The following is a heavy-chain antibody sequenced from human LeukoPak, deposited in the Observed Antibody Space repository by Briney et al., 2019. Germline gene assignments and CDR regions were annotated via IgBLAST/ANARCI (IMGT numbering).Heavy chain of an antibody. V-gene: IGHV3-48*04. J-gene: IGHJ3*02. CDR1: GFTFSSYS. Sequence: GGSLRLSCAASGFTFSSYSMTWVRQALGKGLEWISYISSSGSTIYYGDSEKGRFTISRDNAKNLLYLQMNSLRAEDTAVYFCARLSSWVFEIWGQGTMVTVSS. CDR3: ARLSSWVFEI. D-gene: IGHD3-16*01. CDR2: ISSSGSTI.